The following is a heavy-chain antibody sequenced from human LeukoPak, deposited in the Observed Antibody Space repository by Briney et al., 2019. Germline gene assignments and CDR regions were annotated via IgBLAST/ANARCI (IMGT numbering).Heavy chain of an antibody. J-gene: IGHJ5*02. CDR3: ARDGESGYDSFDWFDP. CDR1: GYTFTSYG. Sequence: ASVKVSCKASGYTFTSYGISWVRQAPGQGLEWMGWISGYNGKTNYAQNFQGRVTMTTDTSTSTAYLELRSLRSDDTAVYYCARDGESGYDSFDWFDPWGQGTLVTVSS. D-gene: IGHD5-12*01. CDR2: ISGYNGKT. V-gene: IGHV1-18*01.